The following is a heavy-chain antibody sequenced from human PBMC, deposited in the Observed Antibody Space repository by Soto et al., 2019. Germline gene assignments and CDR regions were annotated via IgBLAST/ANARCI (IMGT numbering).Heavy chain of an antibody. V-gene: IGHV3-66*01. D-gene: IGHD6-19*01. CDR2: IYSGDNT. J-gene: IGHJ4*02. CDR3: ARFPRIALAAFDC. CDR1: GFTVTSDY. Sequence: EVQLVESGGDLVQPGGSLRLSCAASGFTVTSDYMSWVRQAPGKGLEWVSTIYSGDNTYYADSVKGRFIISRDKSKNTLYLQMNNLRAEDTAVYYCARFPRIALAAFDCWGQGNLVTVSS.